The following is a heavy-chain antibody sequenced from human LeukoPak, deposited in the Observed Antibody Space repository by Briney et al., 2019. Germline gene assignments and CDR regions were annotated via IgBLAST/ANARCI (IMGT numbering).Heavy chain of an antibody. Sequence: SETLSLTCTVSGGSISSYYWSRIRQPPGKGLEWIGYIHYSGSTNYNPSLKSRVTISVDTSKNQLSLKLSSVTAADTAVYYCARAPTYYYDSSGYYWNWFDPWGQGTLVTVSS. CDR1: GGSISSYY. D-gene: IGHD3-22*01. V-gene: IGHV4-59*01. CDR3: ARAPTYYYDSSGYYWNWFDP. J-gene: IGHJ5*02. CDR2: IHYSGST.